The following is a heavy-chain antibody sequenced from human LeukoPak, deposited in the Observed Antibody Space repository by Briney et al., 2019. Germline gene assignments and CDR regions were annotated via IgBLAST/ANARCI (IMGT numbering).Heavy chain of an antibody. Sequence: GASVKVSCKASGYTFTSYGISWVRQAPGQGLEWMGWISAYNGNTNYAQKLQGRVTMTTDTSTSTAYMELRSLRSDDTAVYYCASSDRHIVGVTAIPTRPHDYWGQGTLVTVSS. CDR3: ASSDRHIVGVTAIPTRPHDY. D-gene: IGHD2-21*02. V-gene: IGHV1-18*01. CDR1: GYTFTSYG. CDR2: ISAYNGNT. J-gene: IGHJ4*02.